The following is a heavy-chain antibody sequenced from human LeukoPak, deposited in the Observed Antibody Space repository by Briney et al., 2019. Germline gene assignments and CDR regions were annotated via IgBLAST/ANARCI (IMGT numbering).Heavy chain of an antibody. Sequence: ASVKVSCKASGYTFTSYGISWVRQAPGQGLEWMGWISAHNGNTNYAQKLQGRVTMTTDTSTSTAYMELRSLRSEDTAVYYCAIRGEGVTYFYWGQGTLVTVSS. V-gene: IGHV1-18*01. CDR2: ISAHNGNT. CDR1: GYTFTSYG. CDR3: AIRGEGVTYFY. J-gene: IGHJ4*02. D-gene: IGHD2/OR15-2a*01.